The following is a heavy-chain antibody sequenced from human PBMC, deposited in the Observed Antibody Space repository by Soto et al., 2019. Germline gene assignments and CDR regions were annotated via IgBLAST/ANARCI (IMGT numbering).Heavy chain of an antibody. V-gene: IGHV3-23*01. J-gene: IGHJ4*02. CDR1: GFTFSSYA. D-gene: IGHD3-16*01. Sequence: EVPLLESGGGLVQPGGSLRLSFAVSGFTFSSYAMSWVRQAPGKGLEWVSAIRGSGGRRYYADSVKGRITISRDNSKKRPDPQMHSQRAEDTAVYYCAKERGAADLEPNWDFDCWGQGTLVTVSS. CDR2: IRGSGGRR. CDR3: AKERGAADLEPNWDFDC.